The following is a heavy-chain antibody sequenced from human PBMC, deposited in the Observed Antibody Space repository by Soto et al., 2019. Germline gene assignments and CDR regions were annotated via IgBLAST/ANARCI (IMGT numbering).Heavy chain of an antibody. J-gene: IGHJ4*02. CDR2: IKSKTDGGTT. Sequence: AGGSLRLSCAASGFTFSNAWMSWVRQAPGKGLEWVGRIKSKTDGGTTDYAAPVKGRFTISRDDSKNTLYLQMNSLKTEDTAVYYCTTLDFWSGYYLASYWGQGTLVTVSS. V-gene: IGHV3-15*01. CDR3: TTLDFWSGYYLASY. CDR1: GFTFSNAW. D-gene: IGHD3-3*01.